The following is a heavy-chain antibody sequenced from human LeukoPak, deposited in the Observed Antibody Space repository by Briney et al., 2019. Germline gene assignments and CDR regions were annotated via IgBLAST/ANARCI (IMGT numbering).Heavy chain of an antibody. CDR3: TRRGSGWYEFDY. Sequence: GGSLRLSCAAAGFTVSTSAMSWVRQAPGKGLEWVSTISGSGDSTYYADSVKGRFTISRDNSKNTLYLQMNSLKTEDTAVYYCTRRGSGWYEFDYWGQGTLVTVSS. CDR2: ISGSGDST. V-gene: IGHV3-23*01. D-gene: IGHD6-19*01. CDR1: GFTVSTSA. J-gene: IGHJ4*02.